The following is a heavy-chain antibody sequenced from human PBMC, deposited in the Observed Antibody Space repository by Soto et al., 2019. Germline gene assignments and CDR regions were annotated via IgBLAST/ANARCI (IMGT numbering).Heavy chain of an antibody. CDR2: ISNSGGST. J-gene: IGHJ4*02. Sequence: GGSLRLSCAASGFTLSSYAMSWVRQAPGKGLEWVSVISNSGGSTYYADSVKGRFTISRDNSKNTLYLQMNSLRAEDTAVYYCAKRGSSGWQIDYWGQGTLVTVSS. D-gene: IGHD6-19*01. CDR1: GFTLSSYA. V-gene: IGHV3-23*01. CDR3: AKRGSSGWQIDY.